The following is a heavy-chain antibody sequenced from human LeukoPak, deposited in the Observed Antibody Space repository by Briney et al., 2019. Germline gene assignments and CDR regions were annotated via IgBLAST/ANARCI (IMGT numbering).Heavy chain of an antibody. Sequence: ASVTVSCTPSGNTFAGYFIHWVRQAPGQGLEWVGRLNPNNGAANYARKFQGRVDMTRDMSIKTAYMELTRLKFDDTAVYYCARDWAYGSGSPYNWFDPWGQGTLVTVSS. J-gene: IGHJ5*02. V-gene: IGHV1-2*06. CDR3: ARDWAYGSGSPYNWFDP. CDR1: GNTFAGYF. CDR2: LNPNNGAA. D-gene: IGHD3-10*01.